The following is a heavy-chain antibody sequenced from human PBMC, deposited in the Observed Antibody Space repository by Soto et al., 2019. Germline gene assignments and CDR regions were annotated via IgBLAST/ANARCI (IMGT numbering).Heavy chain of an antibody. D-gene: IGHD4-17*01. Sequence: EVQLLESGGGLVQPGGSLRLSCAASGIIFSSYAMSWVRQAPGKGLEWVSGISDSGGSTYYADSVKGRFTISRDNPKNTLYLQMNSLRAEDTAVYYCAKADYGDYGFDYWGQGTLVTVSS. CDR2: ISDSGGST. V-gene: IGHV3-23*01. CDR3: AKADYGDYGFDY. J-gene: IGHJ4*02. CDR1: GIIFSSYA.